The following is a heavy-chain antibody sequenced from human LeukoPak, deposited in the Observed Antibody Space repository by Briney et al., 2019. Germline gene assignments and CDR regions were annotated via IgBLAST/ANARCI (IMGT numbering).Heavy chain of an antibody. CDR1: GFTFSSYW. J-gene: IGHJ4*02. D-gene: IGHD5-24*01. V-gene: IGHV3-7*01. CDR3: ARDWRWLQYPYFDY. CDR2: IKQDGSEK. Sequence: GGSLRLSCAASGFTFSSYWMSWVRQAPGKGLEWVANIKQDGSEKYYVDSVKGRFTISRDNAKNSLYLQMNSLRAEDTAVYYCARDWRWLQYPYFDYWGQGTLVTASS.